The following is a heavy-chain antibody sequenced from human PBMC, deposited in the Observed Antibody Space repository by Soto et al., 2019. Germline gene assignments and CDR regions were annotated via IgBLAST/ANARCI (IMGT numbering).Heavy chain of an antibody. J-gene: IGHJ4*02. CDR1: GFTFSSYA. V-gene: IGHV3-30-3*01. Sequence: QVQLVESGGGVVQPGRSLRLSCAASGFTFSSYAMHWVRQAPGKGLEWVAVISNDGSNKYYADSVKGRFTISRDNSKNTLYLQMNSLRAEDTAVYYCARDSVGYCSGGSCYALDYWGQGTLVTVSS. CDR2: ISNDGSNK. CDR3: ARDSVGYCSGGSCYALDY. D-gene: IGHD2-15*01.